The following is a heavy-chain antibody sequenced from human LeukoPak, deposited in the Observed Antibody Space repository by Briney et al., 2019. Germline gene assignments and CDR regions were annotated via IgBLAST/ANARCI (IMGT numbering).Heavy chain of an antibody. V-gene: IGHV3-23*01. J-gene: IGHJ6*03. CDR1: GFTFSSYA. CDR2: ISGSGGGT. Sequence: GGSLRLSCAASGFTFSSYAMSWVRQAPGKGLEWVSAISGSGGGTYYADSVKDRFTISRDNSKNTLYLQMNSLRAEDTAVYYCAKDTYDFLYYYYYMDVWGKGTTVTVSS. D-gene: IGHD3-3*01. CDR3: AKDTYDFLYYYYYMDV.